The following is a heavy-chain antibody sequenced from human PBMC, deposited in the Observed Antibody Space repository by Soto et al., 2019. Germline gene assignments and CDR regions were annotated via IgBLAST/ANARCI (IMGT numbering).Heavy chain of an antibody. CDR3: AKDRQWLISPFLFDY. CDR2: ISGSGGST. D-gene: IGHD6-19*01. Sequence: AGGSLRLSCAASGFTFCSYAMSWVRQAPGKGLEWVSAISGSGGSTYYADSVKGRFTISRDNSKNTLYLQMNSLRAEDTAVYYCAKDRQWLISPFLFDYWGQGTLVTVSS. V-gene: IGHV3-23*01. CDR1: GFTFCSYA. J-gene: IGHJ4*02.